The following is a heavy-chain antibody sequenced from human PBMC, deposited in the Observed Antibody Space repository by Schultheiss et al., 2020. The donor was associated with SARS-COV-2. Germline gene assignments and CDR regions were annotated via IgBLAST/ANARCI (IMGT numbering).Heavy chain of an antibody. J-gene: IGHJ4*02. CDR1: GGSFSTYY. V-gene: IGHV4-34*01. D-gene: IGHD2-21*02. CDR2: INHSGST. CDR3: ARGAAYCGGDCSTYYFDY. Sequence: SETLSLTCAVYGGSFSTYYWSWIRQPPGKGLEWIGEINHSGSTNYNPSLKSRVTISVDTSKNQFSLKLSSVTAADTAVYYCARGAAYCGGDCSTYYFDYWGQGTLVTVSS.